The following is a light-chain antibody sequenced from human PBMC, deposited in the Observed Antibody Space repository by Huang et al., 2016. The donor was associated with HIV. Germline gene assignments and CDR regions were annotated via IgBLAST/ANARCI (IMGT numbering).Light chain of an antibody. J-gene: IGKJ5*01. CDR2: DAS. Sequence: EIVMTQSPDTLSVFPGERVTLACRASESVSSSFAGYQQKSGQAPRLLIYDASTRATGIPARFSGSGSGTEFTLTINSLLSEDFAVYYCQQYNDWPPITFGQGTRLDMK. CDR1: ESVSSS. CDR3: QQYNDWPPIT. V-gene: IGKV3-15*01.